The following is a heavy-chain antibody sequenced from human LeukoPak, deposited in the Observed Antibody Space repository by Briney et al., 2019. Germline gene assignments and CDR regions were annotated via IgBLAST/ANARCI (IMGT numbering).Heavy chain of an antibody. CDR1: GYTFTSYY. J-gene: IGHJ4*02. CDR3: ARGSRGCSSTSYWVDY. V-gene: IGHV1-46*01. CDR2: INPSGGST. D-gene: IGHD2-2*01. Sequence: ASVKVSCKASGYTFTSYYMHWVRQAPGQGLEWMGIINPSGGSTSYAQKFQGRVTMTRDMSTSTVYMELSSLRSEDTAVYYCARGSRGCSSTSYWVDYWGQGTLVTVSS.